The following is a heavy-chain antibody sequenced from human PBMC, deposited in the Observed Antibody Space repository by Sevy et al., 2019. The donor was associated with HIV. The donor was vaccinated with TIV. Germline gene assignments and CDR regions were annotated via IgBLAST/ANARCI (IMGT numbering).Heavy chain of an antibody. CDR3: ARDSVKVRRIAVAGYYFDY. Sequence: GGSLRLSCAASGFTFSSYSMNWVRQAPGKGLEWVSSISSSSSYIYYADSVKGRFTISRDNAKNSLYLQMNSLRAEDTAVYYCARDSVKVRRIAVAGYYFDYWGQGTLVTVSS. J-gene: IGHJ4*02. D-gene: IGHD6-19*01. V-gene: IGHV3-21*01. CDR1: GFTFSSYS. CDR2: ISSSSSYI.